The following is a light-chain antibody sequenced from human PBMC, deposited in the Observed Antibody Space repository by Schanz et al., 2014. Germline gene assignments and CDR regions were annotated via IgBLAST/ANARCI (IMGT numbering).Light chain of an antibody. CDR1: QGVSTN. CDR2: GAS. J-gene: IGKJ1*01. CDR3: QQYKSWPPTLT. V-gene: IGKV3-15*01. Sequence: EIVMTQSPATLSVSPGERVTLSCRASQGVSTNLAWHQQKPGQAPRLLIYGASTRAAGIPARFSGSGSGTEFTLTISSLQSEDFAVYYCQQYKSWPPTLTFGQGTRVEIK.